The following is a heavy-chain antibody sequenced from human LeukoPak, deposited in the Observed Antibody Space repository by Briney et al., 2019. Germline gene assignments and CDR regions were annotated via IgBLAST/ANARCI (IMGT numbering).Heavy chain of an antibody. V-gene: IGHV1-69*13. D-gene: IGHD6-13*01. J-gene: IGHJ6*03. Sequence: ASVKVSCKASGGTFSSYAISWVRQAPGQGLEWMGGIIPIFGTANYAQKFQGRVTITADESTSTAYMELSSLRSEDTAVYYCARLGMRQQHPWSGSSYYYYYMDVWGKGTTVIVSS. CDR2: IIPIFGTA. CDR3: ARLGMRQQHPWSGSSYYYYYMDV. CDR1: GGTFSSYA.